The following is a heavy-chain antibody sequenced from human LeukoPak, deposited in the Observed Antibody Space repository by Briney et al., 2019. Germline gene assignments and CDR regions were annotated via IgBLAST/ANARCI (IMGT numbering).Heavy chain of an antibody. CDR2: IYHSGST. D-gene: IGHD4-17*01. Sequence: PSETLSLTCAVSGGSISSSNWWSWVRQPPGKGLEWIGEIYHSGSTNYNPSLKSRVTISVDKSKNQFSLKLSSVTAADTAVYYCARGGHGDYNLYYYGMDVWGQGTTVTVSS. CDR3: ARGGHGDYNLYYYGMDV. CDR1: GGSISSSNW. J-gene: IGHJ6*02. V-gene: IGHV4-4*02.